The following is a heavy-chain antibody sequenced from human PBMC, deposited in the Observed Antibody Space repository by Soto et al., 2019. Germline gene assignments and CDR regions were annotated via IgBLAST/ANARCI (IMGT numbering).Heavy chain of an antibody. V-gene: IGHV4-4*02. CDR2: IYHSGRT. CDR3: ARAAMGGSSWPFDY. D-gene: IGHD6-13*01. Sequence: QVQLQESGPGLVKPSGTLSLTCAVSGGSISSSNWWSWVRQPPGKGLEWIGEIYHSGRTNYNPSLMSRVAMSVAKYKTQFALKLSSVPAADKAVYYCARAAMGGSSWPFDYWGQGTLVTVSS. J-gene: IGHJ4*02. CDR1: GGSISSSNW.